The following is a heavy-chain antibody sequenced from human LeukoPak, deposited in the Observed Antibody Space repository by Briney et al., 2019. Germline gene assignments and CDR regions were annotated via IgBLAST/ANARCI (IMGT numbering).Heavy chain of an antibody. D-gene: IGHD6-19*01. J-gene: IGHJ4*02. V-gene: IGHV3-21*01. CDR1: GFTFSSYS. CDR3: ARAIAVAGPYYFDY. CDR2: IGSVTTYI. Sequence: GGSLRLSCAASGFTFSSYSMNWVRQAPGKGLEWVSSIGSVTTYIYYADSVKGRLTISRDNAKNSLSLQMNSLRAEDTAVYYCARAIAVAGPYYFDYWGQGTLVTVSS.